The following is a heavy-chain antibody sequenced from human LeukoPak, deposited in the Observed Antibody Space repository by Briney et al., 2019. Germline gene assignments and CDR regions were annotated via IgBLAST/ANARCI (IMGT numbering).Heavy chain of an antibody. CDR3: ARDLNRVGATDHYYYMDA. J-gene: IGHJ6*03. V-gene: IGHV1-69*01. CDR1: RGTFSSYA. Sequence: GSSVNVSCKPSRGTFSSYAIIWVRQAPGHGLEWMGGIMAIFGTANYAQKFQGRVTITADESMSPAYMELSSLRSEDTAVYYCARDLNRVGATDHYYYMDAWGKGTTVTISS. D-gene: IGHD1-26*01. CDR2: IMAIFGTA.